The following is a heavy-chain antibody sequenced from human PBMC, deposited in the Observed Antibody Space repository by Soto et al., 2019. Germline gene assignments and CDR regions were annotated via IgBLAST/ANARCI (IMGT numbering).Heavy chain of an antibody. D-gene: IGHD3-10*01. J-gene: IGHJ4*02. CDR1: GGSISSGDYY. CDR2: IYYSGST. CDR3: ARGVWLGEVDY. Sequence: SETLSLTCTVSGGSISSGDYYWSWIRQPPGKGLEWIGYIYYSGSTYYNPSLMSRVTISVDTSKNQFSLKLSSVTAADTAVYYCARGVWLGEVDYWGQGTLVTVSS. V-gene: IGHV4-30-4*01.